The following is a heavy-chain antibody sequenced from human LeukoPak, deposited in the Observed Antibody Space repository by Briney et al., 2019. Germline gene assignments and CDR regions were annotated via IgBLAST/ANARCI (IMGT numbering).Heavy chain of an antibody. CDR3: AKDKGARERGSLDY. V-gene: IGHV3-9*01. D-gene: IGHD3-10*01. CDR1: GFTFDDYA. Sequence: GGSLRLSCAASGFTFDDYAMHWVRQAPGKGLEWVSGISWNSGSIGYADSVKGRFTISRDNAKNSLYLQMNSLRAEDTALYYCAKDKGARERGSLDYWGQGTLVTVSS. J-gene: IGHJ4*02. CDR2: ISWNSGSI.